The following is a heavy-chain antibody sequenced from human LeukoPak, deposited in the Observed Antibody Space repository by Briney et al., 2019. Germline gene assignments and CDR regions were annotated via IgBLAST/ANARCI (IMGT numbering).Heavy chain of an antibody. V-gene: IGHV3-30*18. J-gene: IGHJ4*02. CDR1: GFTFSSYG. CDR3: AKGRFRDGYNDLPYYVDY. D-gene: IGHD5-24*01. CDR2: ISYDGSNK. Sequence: PGRSLRLSCAASGFTFSSYGMHWVRQAPGKGLEWVAVISYDGSNKYYADSVKGRFTISRDNSKNTLYLQMNSLRAEDTAVYYCAKGRFRDGYNDLPYYVDYWGQGTLVTVSS.